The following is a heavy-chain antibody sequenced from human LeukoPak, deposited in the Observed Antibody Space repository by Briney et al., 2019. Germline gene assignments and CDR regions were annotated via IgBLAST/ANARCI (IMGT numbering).Heavy chain of an antibody. CDR3: ASTDYYDSSGYSPV. CDR2: IIPIFGTA. J-gene: IGHJ4*02. D-gene: IGHD3-22*01. Sequence: PVKVSCKASGGTFSSYAISWVRQAPGQGLEWMGGIIPIFGTANYAQKFQGRVTITADKSTSTAYMELSSLRSEDTAVYYCASTDYYDSSGYSPVWGQGTLVTVSS. V-gene: IGHV1-69*06. CDR1: GGTFSSYA.